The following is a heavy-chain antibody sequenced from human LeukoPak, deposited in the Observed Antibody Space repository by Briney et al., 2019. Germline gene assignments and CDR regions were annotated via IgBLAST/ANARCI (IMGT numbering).Heavy chain of an antibody. CDR2: ISGSGGST. CDR3: AKDKTYYYDSSGYPGMYYFDY. J-gene: IGHJ4*02. D-gene: IGHD3-22*01. V-gene: IGHV3-23*01. CDR1: GFTFSSYA. Sequence: GGSLRLSCVASGFTFSSYAMSWVRQAPGKGLEWVSAISGSGGSTYYADSVKGRFTISRDNSKNTLYLQMNSLRAEDTAVYYCAKDKTYYYDSSGYPGMYYFDYWGQGTLVTVSS.